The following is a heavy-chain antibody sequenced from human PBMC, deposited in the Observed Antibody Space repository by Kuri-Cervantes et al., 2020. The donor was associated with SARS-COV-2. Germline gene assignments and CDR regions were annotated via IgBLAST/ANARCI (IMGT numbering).Heavy chain of an antibody. Sequence: GESLKISCAASGFTLSSYWMDWVRQAPGKGLVWVSRINTDGSSTYYADSVKGRFTISRDNAKNSLYLQMNSLRAEDTAVYYCARGWRWFDPWGQGTLVTVSS. CDR2: INTDGSST. CDR3: ARGWRWFDP. V-gene: IGHV3-74*01. CDR1: GFTLSSYW. D-gene: IGHD2-15*01. J-gene: IGHJ5*02.